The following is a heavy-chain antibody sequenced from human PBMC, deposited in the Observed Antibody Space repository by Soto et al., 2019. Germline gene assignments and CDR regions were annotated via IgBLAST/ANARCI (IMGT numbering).Heavy chain of an antibody. CDR2: ISSSSSYI. V-gene: IGHV3-21*01. J-gene: IGHJ6*02. CDR3: ARGDYGSGSTYYYYGMDV. CDR1: GFTFRRYS. Sequence: LRLSCAACGFTFRRYSMNCVLQAPVEWLEWVSSISSSSSYIYYADSVKGRFTISRDNAKNSLYLQMNSLRAEDTAVYYCARGDYGSGSTYYYYGMDVWGQGTAVTGS. D-gene: IGHD3-10*01.